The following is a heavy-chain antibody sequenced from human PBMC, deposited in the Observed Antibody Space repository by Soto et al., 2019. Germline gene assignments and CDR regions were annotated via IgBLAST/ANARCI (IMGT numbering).Heavy chain of an antibody. CDR2: IYYSGST. D-gene: IGHD6-13*01. J-gene: IGHJ6*02. CDR1: GGSVSSGSYY. CDR3: AREVSSSWTYYYYYGMDV. Sequence: QVQLQESGPGLVKTSETLSLTCTVSGGSVSSGSYYWSWIRQPPGKGLEWIGYIYYSGSTNYNPSLKSRVTISVDTSKNQFSLKLSSVTAADTAVYYCAREVSSSWTYYYYYGMDVWGQGTTVTVSS. V-gene: IGHV4-61*01.